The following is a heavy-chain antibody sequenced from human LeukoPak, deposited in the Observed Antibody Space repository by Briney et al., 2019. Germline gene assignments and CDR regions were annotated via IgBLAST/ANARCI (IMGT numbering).Heavy chain of an antibody. CDR2: ISYDGSNK. J-gene: IGHJ4*02. D-gene: IGHD6-13*01. Sequence: GGSLRLSCAASGFTFSSYGMHWVRQAPGKGLEWVAVISYDGSNKYYADSVKGRFTISRDNSKNTLYLQMNSLRAEDTAVYYCARDQGIAAAGMVLDYWGQGTLVTVSS. CDR1: GFTFSSYG. CDR3: ARDQGIAAAGMVLDY. V-gene: IGHV3-30*03.